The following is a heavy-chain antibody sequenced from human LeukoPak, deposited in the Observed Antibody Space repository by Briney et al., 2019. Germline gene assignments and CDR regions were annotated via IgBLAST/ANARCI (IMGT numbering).Heavy chain of an antibody. CDR1: GFTFSSYG. CDR3: AKSRPRQNIVVVVAATLD. D-gene: IGHD2-15*01. Sequence: GGSLRLSCAASGFTFSSYGMSWVRQAPGKGLEWVSTISGSGDNTYYADSVKGRFTISRDNSKNTLYLQMNSLRAEDTAVYYCAKSRPRQNIVVVVAATLDWGQGTLVTVSS. V-gene: IGHV3-23*01. J-gene: IGHJ4*02. CDR2: ISGSGDNT.